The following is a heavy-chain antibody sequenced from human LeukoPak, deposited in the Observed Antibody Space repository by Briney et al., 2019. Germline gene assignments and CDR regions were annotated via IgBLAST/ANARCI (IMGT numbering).Heavy chain of an antibody. V-gene: IGHV3-23*01. CDR2: ISNSGGDT. J-gene: IGHJ4*02. D-gene: IGHD2-21*02. CDR1: GFTFSSYA. CDR3: TKGGHGDY. Sequence: GGSLRLSCAASGFTFSSYAMSWVRQAPGKGLEWVAAISNSGGDTFYSDSGKGRFTIARDNSKNTLYLQMNSLRVDDTAVYYCTKGGHGDYWGQGTMVTVSS.